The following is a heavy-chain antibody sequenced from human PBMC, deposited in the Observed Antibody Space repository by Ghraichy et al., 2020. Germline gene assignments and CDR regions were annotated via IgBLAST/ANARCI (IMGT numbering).Heavy chain of an antibody. CDR3: AAGAAAGTPWYYYYYMDV. Sequence: VSSISSSSSYIYYADSVKGRFTISRDNAKNSLYLQMNSLRADDTAVYYCAAGAAAGTPWYYYYYMDVWSKG. J-gene: IGHJ6*03. V-gene: IGHV3-21*01. D-gene: IGHD6-13*01. CDR2: ISSSSSYI.